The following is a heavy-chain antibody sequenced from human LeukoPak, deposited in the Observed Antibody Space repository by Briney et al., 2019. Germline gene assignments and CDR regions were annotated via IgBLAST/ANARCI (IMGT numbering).Heavy chain of an antibody. CDR2: IKQDGSEK. V-gene: IGHV3-7*01. CDR1: GFTFSSYW. D-gene: IGHD3-22*01. Sequence: QTGGSLRLSCAASGFTFSSYWMSWVRQAPGKGLEWVANIKQDGSEKYYVDSVKGRFTISRDNAKNSLYLQMNSLRAEDTAVYYCAREPADDYYDSSGIPSDYWGQGTLVTVSS. J-gene: IGHJ4*02. CDR3: AREPADDYYDSSGIPSDY.